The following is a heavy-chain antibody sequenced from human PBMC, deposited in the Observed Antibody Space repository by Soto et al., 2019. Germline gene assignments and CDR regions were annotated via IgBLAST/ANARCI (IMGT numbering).Heavy chain of an antibody. D-gene: IGHD1-26*01. CDR1: GFTFSGLG. CDR2: IRYDGSNI. J-gene: IGHJ4*02. V-gene: IGHV3-33*01. Sequence: QVQLVESGGGVVQPGRSLRLSCAASGFTFSGLGMHWVRQAPGKGLEWVAVIRYDGSNIYYADAVKGRFTISSDNSKDTLYLQMNSLRADDTAVSYCARDGVGHTTFFGYFDFWGQGTMVTVSS. CDR3: ARDGVGHTTFFGYFDF.